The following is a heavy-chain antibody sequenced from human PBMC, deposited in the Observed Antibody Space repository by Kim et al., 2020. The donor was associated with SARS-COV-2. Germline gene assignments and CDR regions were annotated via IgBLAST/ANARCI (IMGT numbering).Heavy chain of an antibody. Sequence: SRKSRVTISVDASKNQFSQKLGSVTAADTAVYYCARVRFLEWSRAYYFDYWGQGTLVTVSS. CDR3: ARVRFLEWSRAYYFDY. D-gene: IGHD3-3*01. J-gene: IGHJ4*02. V-gene: IGHV4-31*02.